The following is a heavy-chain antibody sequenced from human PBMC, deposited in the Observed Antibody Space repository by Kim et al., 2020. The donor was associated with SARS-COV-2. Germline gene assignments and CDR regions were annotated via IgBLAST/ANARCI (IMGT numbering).Heavy chain of an antibody. CDR3: ARDCSCTSSCADSFYA. D-gene: IGHD2-2*01. CDR1: GFTFSSYN. V-gene: IGHV3-21*01. J-gene: IGHJ5*01. Sequence: GGSLRLSCAASGFTFSSYNMSWIRQAPGKGLEWVSSISSSSSYTNYADSVKGRFTISRDNAKNSLYLQMNSLRAEDTAVYYCARDCSCTSSCADSFYAWG. CDR2: ISSSSSYT.